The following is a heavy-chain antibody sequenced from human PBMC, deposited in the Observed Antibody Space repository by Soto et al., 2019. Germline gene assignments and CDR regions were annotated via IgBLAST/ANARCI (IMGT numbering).Heavy chain of an antibody. V-gene: IGHV4-59*01. CDR2: IYYSGST. CDR1: GGSISNYY. CDR3: ARDHTYDYGDYSYGMDV. Sequence: SETLSLTCTVSGGSISNYYWNWIRQPPGKGLEWIGYIYYSGSTNCNPSLKSRVTISVDTSKNQFSLKLSSVTAADTAVYYCARDHTYDYGDYSYGMDVWGQGTTVTVSS. D-gene: IGHD4-17*01. J-gene: IGHJ6*02.